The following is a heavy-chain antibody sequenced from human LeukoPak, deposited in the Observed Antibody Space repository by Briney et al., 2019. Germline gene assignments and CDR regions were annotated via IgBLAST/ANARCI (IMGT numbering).Heavy chain of an antibody. CDR1: GYSISSGYY. CDR2: KYHSGST. Sequence: SETLSLTCAVSGYSISSGYYWCWIRQPPGKGLEWIASKYHSGSTYYNPSLKSRVTISVDKSKNQFSLKLSSLTAADTAVYYCARDGSTGYFDYWGQGTLVTVSS. D-gene: IGHD1-14*01. J-gene: IGHJ4*02. V-gene: IGHV4-38-2*02. CDR3: ARDGSTGYFDY.